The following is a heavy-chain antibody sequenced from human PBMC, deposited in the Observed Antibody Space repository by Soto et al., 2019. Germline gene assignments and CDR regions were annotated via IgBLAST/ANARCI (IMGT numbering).Heavy chain of an antibody. CDR1: GFTFSSYA. V-gene: IGHV3-30-3*01. D-gene: IGHD2-15*01. J-gene: IGHJ4*02. CDR3: ARLSGCGGGSCYLPDY. CDR2: ISYDGSNK. Sequence: GGSLRLSCAASGFTFSSYAMHWVRQAPGKGLEWVAVISYDGSNKYYADSVKGRFTISRDNSKNTLYLQMNSLRADDTAMYYCARLSGCGGGSCYLPDYWGQGTLVTVSS.